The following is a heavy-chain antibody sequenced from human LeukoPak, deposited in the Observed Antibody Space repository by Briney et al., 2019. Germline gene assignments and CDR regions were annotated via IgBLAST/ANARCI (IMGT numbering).Heavy chain of an antibody. CDR2: ISGSGGST. J-gene: IGHJ5*02. D-gene: IGHD6-19*01. Sequence: GGSLRLSCAASGFTFSSHGMNWVRQAPGKGLEWVSGISGSGGSTYYADSVKGRFTISRDNSKNTLYLQMNSLRAEDTAVYYCARILAVRRFDPWGQGTLVTVSS. V-gene: IGHV3-23*01. CDR1: GFTFSSHG. CDR3: ARILAVRRFDP.